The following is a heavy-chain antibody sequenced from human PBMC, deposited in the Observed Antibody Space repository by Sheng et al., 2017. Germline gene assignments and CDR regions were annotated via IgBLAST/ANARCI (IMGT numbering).Heavy chain of an antibody. Sequence: QLQLQESGPGLVKPSETLSLTCTVSGGSISSSNYYWCWIRQPPGKGLEWIGNIYYSGSTYYNPSLKSRVTISVDTSKNQFSLKLSSVTAADTAVYYCARDLRAADWFDPWGQGTLVTVSS. J-gene: IGHJ5*02. CDR1: GGSISSSNYY. D-gene: IGHD6-25*01. CDR2: IYYSGST. V-gene: IGHV4-39*07. CDR3: ARDLRAADWFDP.